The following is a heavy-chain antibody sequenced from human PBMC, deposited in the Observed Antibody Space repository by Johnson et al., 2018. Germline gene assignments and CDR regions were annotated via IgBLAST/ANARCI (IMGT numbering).Heavy chain of an antibody. Sequence: QVQLVQSGGGVVQPGRSLRLSCAASEFTFSHYGMHWVRQAPGKGLEWVAVIWYDGSNKYYADSVKDRFTISRDNSKNTLYLQMNSRRAEDTAVYYCARDHITMVRGVIRFLYYYYGMDVWGQGTTVTVSS. CDR1: EFTFSHYG. V-gene: IGHV3-33*08. CDR3: ARDHITMVRGVIRFLYYYYGMDV. CDR2: IWYDGSNK. J-gene: IGHJ6*02. D-gene: IGHD3-10*01.